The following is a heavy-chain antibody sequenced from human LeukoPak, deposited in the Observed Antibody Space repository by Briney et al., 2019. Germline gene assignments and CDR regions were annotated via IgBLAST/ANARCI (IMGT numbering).Heavy chain of an antibody. D-gene: IGHD6-19*01. J-gene: IGHJ5*02. CDR1: GFTFSSYE. V-gene: IGHV3-48*03. CDR3: ARVRSSSGWPPS. CDR2: ISSSGSTI. Sequence: PGGSLRLSCAASGFTFSSYEMNWVRQAPGKGLEWVSYISSSGSTIYYADSVKGRFTISRDNAKNTLYLQMNSLRAEDTAMYYCARVRSSSGWPPSWGQGILVTVSS.